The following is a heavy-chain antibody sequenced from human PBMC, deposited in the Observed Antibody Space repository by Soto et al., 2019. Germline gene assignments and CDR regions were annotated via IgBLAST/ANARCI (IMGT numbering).Heavy chain of an antibody. CDR2: IIPSFGTA. J-gene: IGHJ4*02. Sequence: SVKVSCKASGCSFSSYAISWVRQAPRQGLEWMGGIIPSFGTAHYAQKFQGRVTNTADESTGTAYMELGGRSWGDTAGYYCARGGGRYPPTPFDYRGQGTLVTVSS. D-gene: IGHD3-16*01. CDR1: GCSFSSYA. CDR3: ARGGGRYPPTPFDY. V-gene: IGHV1-69*13.